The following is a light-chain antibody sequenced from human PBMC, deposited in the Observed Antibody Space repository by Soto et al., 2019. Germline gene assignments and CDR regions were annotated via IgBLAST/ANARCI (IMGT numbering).Light chain of an antibody. CDR2: GNS. V-gene: IGLV1-40*01. J-gene: IGLJ1*01. Sequence: QSVLTQPPSVSGAPGPRVTISCTGSSSNIGAGYDVHWYQQLPGTAPKLLIYGNSNRPSGVPDRFSGSKSGTSASLAITGLQVEYEADYYGQSDDSRLSGSVFGTGTKATDL. CDR1: SSNIGAGYD. CDR3: QSDDSRLSGSV.